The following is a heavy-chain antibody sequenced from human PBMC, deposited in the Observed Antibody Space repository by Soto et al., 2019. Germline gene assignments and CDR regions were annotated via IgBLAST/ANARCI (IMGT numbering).Heavy chain of an antibody. Sequence: GGSLRLSCAASGFTFSSYGMHWVRQAPGKGLEWVAVISYDGSNKYYADSVKGRFTISRDNSKNTLYLQMNSLRAEDTAVYYCAKLGLAMVSRNWSDPWGQGTLVTVSS. J-gene: IGHJ5*02. CDR1: GFTFSSYG. CDR2: ISYDGSNK. CDR3: AKLGLAMVSRNWSDP. D-gene: IGHD5-18*01. V-gene: IGHV3-30*18.